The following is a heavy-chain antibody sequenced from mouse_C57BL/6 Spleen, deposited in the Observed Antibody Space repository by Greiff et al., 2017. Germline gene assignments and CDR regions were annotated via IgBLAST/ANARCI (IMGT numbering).Heavy chain of an antibody. V-gene: IGHV1-76*01. Sequence: VKLLESGAELVRPGASVKLSCKASGYTFTDYYINWVKQRPGQGLEWIARIYPGSGNTYYNEKFKGKATLTAEKSSSTAYMQLSSLTSEDSAVYCCARDERDAMDYWGQGTSVTVSS. CDR1: GYTFTDYY. CDR2: IYPGSGNT. CDR3: ARDERDAMDY. J-gene: IGHJ4*01.